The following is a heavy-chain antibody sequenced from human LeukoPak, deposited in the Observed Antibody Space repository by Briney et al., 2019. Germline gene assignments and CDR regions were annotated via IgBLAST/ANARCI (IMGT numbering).Heavy chain of an antibody. CDR1: GFTFSSYG. J-gene: IGHJ4*02. Sequence: HAGGSLRLSCAASGFTFSSYGMHWVRQAPGKGLEWVAVIWYDGSNKYYADSVKGRFTISRDNSKNALYLQMNSLRAEDTAVYYCARDAAAAGEAYFDYWGQGTLVTVSS. V-gene: IGHV3-33*08. CDR2: IWYDGSNK. D-gene: IGHD6-13*01. CDR3: ARDAAAAGEAYFDY.